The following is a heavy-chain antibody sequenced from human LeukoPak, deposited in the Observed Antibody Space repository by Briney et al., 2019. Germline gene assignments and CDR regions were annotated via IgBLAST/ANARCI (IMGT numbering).Heavy chain of an antibody. CDR3: ARGKYYYDSSGLLGY. CDR1: GGSISSSNW. J-gene: IGHJ4*02. CDR2: IYHSGST. D-gene: IGHD3-22*01. V-gene: IGHV4-4*02. Sequence: SETLSLTCAVSGGSISSSNWWSWVRQPPGKGLEWIGEIYHSGSTNYNPSLKSRVTISVDKSKNQFSLKLSSVTAADTAVYYCARGKYYYDSSGLLGYWGQGTLVTVSS.